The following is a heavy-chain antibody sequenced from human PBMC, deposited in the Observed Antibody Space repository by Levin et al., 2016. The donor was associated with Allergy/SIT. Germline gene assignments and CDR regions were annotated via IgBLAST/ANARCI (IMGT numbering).Heavy chain of an antibody. Sequence: WVRQAPGQGLEWMGGIIPIFGTANYAQKFQGRVTITADESTSTAYMELSSLRSEDTAVYYCARDPWYGDSVDYYYMDVWGKGTTVTVSS. D-gene: IGHD4-17*01. J-gene: IGHJ6*03. CDR3: ARDPWYGDSVDYYYMDV. V-gene: IGHV1-69*01. CDR2: IIPIFGTA.